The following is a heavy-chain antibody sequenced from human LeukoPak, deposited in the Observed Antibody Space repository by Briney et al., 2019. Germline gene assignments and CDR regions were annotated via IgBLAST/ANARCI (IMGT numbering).Heavy chain of an antibody. CDR1: GFTFSSYG. D-gene: IGHD3-10*01. CDR3: AKDRGWYYGSRSYYYYYGMDV. Sequence: GRSLRLSCAASGFTFSSYGMHWVRQAPGKGLEWVAVISYDGSNKYYADSVKGRFTISRDNSKNTLYLQMNSLRAEDTAVYYCAKDRGWYYGSRSYYYYYGMDVWGQGTTVTVSS. CDR2: ISYDGSNK. J-gene: IGHJ6*02. V-gene: IGHV3-30*18.